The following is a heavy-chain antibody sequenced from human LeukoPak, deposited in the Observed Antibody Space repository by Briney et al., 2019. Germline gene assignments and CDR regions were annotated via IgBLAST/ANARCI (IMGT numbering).Heavy chain of an antibody. D-gene: IGHD1-26*01. CDR2: ISGSGRST. Sequence: PGRSLRLSCAGSGFTFNTSAMSWVRQAPGKGLEWVSAISGSGRSTYYTDSVRGRFTISRDNSKNTLYLQMNSLRAEDTAVYFCAKGRGTRVYNWFDAWGQGILVTVSS. CDR3: AKGRGTRVYNWFDA. CDR1: GFTFNTSA. V-gene: IGHV3-23*01. J-gene: IGHJ5*02.